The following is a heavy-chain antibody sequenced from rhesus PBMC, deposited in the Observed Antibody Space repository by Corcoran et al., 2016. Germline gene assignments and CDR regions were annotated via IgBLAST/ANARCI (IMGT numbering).Heavy chain of an antibody. CDR3: ARDVVMDIVGTVPLY. CDR1: GFTFSSYG. J-gene: IGHJ4*01. V-gene: IGHV3-54*02. CDR2: ISYDGRKK. Sequence: EVQLVESGGGLVQPGGSPRLSCAASGFTFSSYGMHGVRQAPGKRLEWVAVISYDGRKKYYADSVKDRFTISRDNSKNMLYLQMNSLKLEDAAVYYCARDVVMDIVGTVPLYWGQGVLVTVSS. D-gene: IGHD5-30*01.